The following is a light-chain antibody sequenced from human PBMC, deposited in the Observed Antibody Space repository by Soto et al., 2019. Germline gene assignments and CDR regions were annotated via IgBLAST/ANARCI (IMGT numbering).Light chain of an antibody. Sequence: QSALTQPASVSGSPEQSITISCTGTSSDVGAYNLVSWYQQHPGKAPRLIIYEGSKRPSGISHRFSGSKSDNTASLTISGLRTEDEAHYHCCSYAGSRTFVFGGGTKVPVL. V-gene: IGLV2-23*01. J-gene: IGLJ2*01. CDR2: EGS. CDR3: CSYAGSRTFV. CDR1: SSDVGAYNL.